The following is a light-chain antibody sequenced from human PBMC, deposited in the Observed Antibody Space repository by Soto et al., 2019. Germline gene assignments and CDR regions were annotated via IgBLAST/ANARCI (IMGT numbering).Light chain of an antibody. CDR1: SSNIGAGYD. CDR3: QSYDGSLSGYV. V-gene: IGLV1-40*01. CDR2: GNS. J-gene: IGLJ1*01. Sequence: QDVLTQPPSVSGAPGQRVTISCTWSSSNIGAGYDVHWYQQLPGTAPKLLIYGNSNRPSGVPDRFSGSKSGTSASLAITGLQAEDEADYYCQSYDGSLSGYVFGTGTKVTVL.